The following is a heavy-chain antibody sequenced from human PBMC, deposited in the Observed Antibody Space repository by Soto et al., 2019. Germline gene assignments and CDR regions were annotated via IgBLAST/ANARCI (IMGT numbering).Heavy chain of an antibody. V-gene: IGHV4-38-2*01. J-gene: IGHJ5*02. CDR1: GYSISSGYY. Sequence: SETLSLTCAVSGYSISSGYYWGWIRQPPGKGLEWIGSIYHSGSTYYNPSLKSRVTISVDTSKNQFSLKLSSVTAADTAVYYCERVRGRSLAYNWFDPWGQGTLVTVSS. CDR2: IYHSGST. CDR3: ERVRGRSLAYNWFDP. D-gene: IGHD1-26*01.